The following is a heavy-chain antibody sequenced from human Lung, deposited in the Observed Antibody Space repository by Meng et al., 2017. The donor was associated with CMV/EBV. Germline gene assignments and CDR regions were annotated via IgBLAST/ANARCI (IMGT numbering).Heavy chain of an antibody. Sequence: SVXVSCKASGYTFTDYYIHWVRQAPGQGLEWMGWINPNSGGTNYAQKFQGRVTMTTDTSIRTNYMELNRLTSDDTAKFYCARDVGTGAAGYWGQGTLVTVSS. J-gene: IGHJ4*02. D-gene: IGHD1-1*01. CDR2: INPNSGGT. CDR3: ARDVGTGAAGY. V-gene: IGHV1-2*02. CDR1: GYTFTDYY.